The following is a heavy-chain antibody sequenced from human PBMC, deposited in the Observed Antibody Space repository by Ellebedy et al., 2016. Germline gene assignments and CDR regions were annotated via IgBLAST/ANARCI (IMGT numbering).Heavy chain of an antibody. V-gene: IGHV4-38-2*02. D-gene: IGHD1-14*01. CDR1: GYSISSGYY. Sequence: SETLSLTXTVSGYSISSGYYWGWIRQPPGKGLEWIGEFTHDGYINYNTSLKSRVTISVDTSKNQFSLKLSSVTAADTAVYYCTRGPDHAKTGYWGQGTPVTVSS. CDR3: TRGPDHAKTGY. J-gene: IGHJ1*01. CDR2: FTHDGYI.